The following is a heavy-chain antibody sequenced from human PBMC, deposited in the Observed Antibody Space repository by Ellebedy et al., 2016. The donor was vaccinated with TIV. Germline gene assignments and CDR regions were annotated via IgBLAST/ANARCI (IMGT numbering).Heavy chain of an antibody. J-gene: IGHJ5*02. CDR1: KFTFSYHY. Sequence: GESLKISCAASKFTFSYHYMDWVRQAPGKGLEWVGRTRNKANNYTTEYAASVKGRFTISRGDSDNSLFLQMNSLKTEDTAVYYCALLWFGELPTWGQGTLVTVSS. D-gene: IGHD3-10*01. CDR2: TRNKANNYTT. CDR3: ALLWFGELPT. V-gene: IGHV3-72*01.